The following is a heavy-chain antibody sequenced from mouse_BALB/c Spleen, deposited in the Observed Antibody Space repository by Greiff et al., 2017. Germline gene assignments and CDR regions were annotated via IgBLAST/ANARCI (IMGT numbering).Heavy chain of an antibody. CDR3: ARGGSSHYFDY. J-gene: IGHJ2*01. D-gene: IGHD1-1*01. CDR2: ISSGGSYT. V-gene: IGHV5-9-3*01. Sequence: EVQRVESGGGLVKPGGSLKLSCAASGFTFSSYAMSWVRQTPEKRLEWVATISSGGSYTYYPDSVKGRFTISRDNAKNTLYLQMSSLRSEDTAMYYCARGGSSHYFDYWGQGTTLTVSS. CDR1: GFTFSSYA.